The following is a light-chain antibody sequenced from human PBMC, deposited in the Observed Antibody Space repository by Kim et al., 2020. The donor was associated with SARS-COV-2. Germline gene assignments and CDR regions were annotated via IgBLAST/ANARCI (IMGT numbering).Light chain of an antibody. CDR3: QVWDTSSDHVV. J-gene: IGLJ2*01. CDR2: HDS. V-gene: IGLV3-21*04. Sequence: SYELTQPPSVSVAPGKTARITCGGNNIGSKSVHWYQQKPGQAPVVVIYHDSDRPSGIPERFSGSNSGNTATLTISRVEAGDEADYYCQVWDTSSDHVVFG. CDR1: NIGSKS.